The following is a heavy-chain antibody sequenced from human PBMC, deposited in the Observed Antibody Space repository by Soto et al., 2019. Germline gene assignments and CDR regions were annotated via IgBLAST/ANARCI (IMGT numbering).Heavy chain of an antibody. Sequence: SVKVSCKASGGTFSSYAISWVRQAPGQGLEWMGGIIPIFGTANYAQKFQGRVTITADESTSTAYMELSSLRSEDTAVYYCAKSYYDSSGYYEDGYYYYYGMDVWGQGTTVTVSS. CDR3: AKSYYDSSGYYEDGYYYYYGMDV. V-gene: IGHV1-69*13. D-gene: IGHD3-22*01. J-gene: IGHJ6*02. CDR2: IIPIFGTA. CDR1: GGTFSSYA.